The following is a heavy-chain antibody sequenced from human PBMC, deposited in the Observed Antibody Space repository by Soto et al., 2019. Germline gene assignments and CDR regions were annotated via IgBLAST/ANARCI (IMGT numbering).Heavy chain of an antibody. CDR3: AKGITDTGGYYYYSMDV. V-gene: IGHV3-23*01. D-gene: IGHD3-16*01. CDR2: ISGSGGIT. J-gene: IGHJ6*02. Sequence: EVKLLDSGGGLVQTGGSLRLSCAASGFTFSSYAMGWVRQAPGKGLDWVSVISGSGGITYSADSVKGRFTISRDYSKNILYLQMNGLRAEDTAVYYCAKGITDTGGYYYYSMDVWGQGTAVTVSS. CDR1: GFTFSSYA.